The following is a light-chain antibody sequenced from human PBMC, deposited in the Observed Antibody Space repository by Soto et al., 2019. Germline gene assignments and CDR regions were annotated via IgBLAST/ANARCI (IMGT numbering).Light chain of an antibody. Sequence: EIVLTQSPVTLSLSPAEKSTLSFRASQSLSSSYFAWYQHKPGHGPRLLIYGAFTRATVIPDRFSGRGSGTDFTLTISRLEPEDFEVYYCQQHETLITFGQGTRLENK. V-gene: IGKV3-20*01. CDR3: QQHETLIT. CDR1: QSLSSSY. CDR2: GAF. J-gene: IGKJ5*01.